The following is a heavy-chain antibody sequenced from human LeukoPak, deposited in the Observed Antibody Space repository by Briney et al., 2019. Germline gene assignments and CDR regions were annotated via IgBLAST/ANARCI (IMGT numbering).Heavy chain of an antibody. D-gene: IGHD3-3*01. J-gene: IGHJ6*03. V-gene: IGHV3-30*02. CDR3: ARDGEIFGNYYYYYYMDV. Sequence: GGSLRLSCAASGFTFSSYSMNWVRQAPGKGLEWVAFIRYDGSSTYYADSVKGRFIISGDTSKNTAFLQMHSLRAEDTALYYCARDGEIFGNYYYYYYMDVWGKGTTVTVSS. CDR2: IRYDGSST. CDR1: GFTFSSYS.